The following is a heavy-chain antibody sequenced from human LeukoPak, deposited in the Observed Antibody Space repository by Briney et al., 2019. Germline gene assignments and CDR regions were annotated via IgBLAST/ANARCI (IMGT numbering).Heavy chain of an antibody. CDR3: ARAHVDYGSGSYYPHY. Sequence: TGGSLRLSCAASGFTFSSYAMHWVRQAPGKGLEWVAVISYDGSNKYYADSVKGRFTISRDNSKNTLYLQMNSLRAEGTAIHYCARAHVDYGSGSYYPHYWGQGTLVTVSS. CDR1: GFTFSSYA. CDR2: ISYDGSNK. D-gene: IGHD3-10*01. V-gene: IGHV3-30-3*01. J-gene: IGHJ4*02.